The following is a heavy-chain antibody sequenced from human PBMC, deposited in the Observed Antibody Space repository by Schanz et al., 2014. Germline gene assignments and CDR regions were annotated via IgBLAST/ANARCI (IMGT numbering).Heavy chain of an antibody. CDR1: GYTFTSHG. V-gene: IGHV1-18*01. Sequence: QVQLVQSGAEVKKPGASVKVSCKASGYTFTSHGISWVRQAPGQGLEWMGWITAYNGDTNYALKLQGRVTMTTDTSTGTAYMELRSLISDDAAVYYCVRDAGWAFGDYHGMDVWGQGTSVTGAS. D-gene: IGHD3-10*01. J-gene: IGHJ6*02. CDR3: VRDAGWAFGDYHGMDV. CDR2: ITAYNGDT.